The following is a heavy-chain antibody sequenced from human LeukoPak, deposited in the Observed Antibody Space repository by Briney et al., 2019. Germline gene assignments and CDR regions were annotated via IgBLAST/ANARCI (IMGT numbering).Heavy chain of an antibody. D-gene: IGHD1-26*01. Sequence: GGSLRLSCAASGFTFSSYGMSWVRQAPGKGLEWVSAISGSGGSTYYADSLKGRFTISRDNAKNSLYLQMNSLRAEDTAVYFCARDSGRVGPTWLVFDLWGQGTMVTVSS. CDR2: ISGSGGST. CDR3: ARDSGRVGPTWLVFDL. J-gene: IGHJ3*01. V-gene: IGHV3-23*01. CDR1: GFTFSSYG.